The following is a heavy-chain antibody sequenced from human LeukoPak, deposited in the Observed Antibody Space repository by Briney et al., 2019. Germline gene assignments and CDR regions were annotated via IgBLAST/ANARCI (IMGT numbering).Heavy chain of an antibody. V-gene: IGHV3-53*01. CDR1: GFTFSSYA. D-gene: IGHD3-22*01. CDR3: ARVYDSSGYYFDY. Sequence: GGSLRLSCAASGFTFSSYAMSWVRQAPGKGLEWVSVIYSGGSTYYADSVKGRFTFSRDNSKNTLYLQMNSLRAEDTAVYYCARVYDSSGYYFDYWGQGTPVTVSS. J-gene: IGHJ4*02. CDR2: IYSGGST.